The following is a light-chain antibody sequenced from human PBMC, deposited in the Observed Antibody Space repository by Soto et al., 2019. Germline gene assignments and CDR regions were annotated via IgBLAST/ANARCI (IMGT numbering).Light chain of an antibody. CDR2: GAS. CDR1: QSVSSN. J-gene: IGKJ4*01. V-gene: IGKV3D-15*01. CDR3: QQLNSYPLT. Sequence: IVLTQSPATLSVSPGERATLSCRASQSVSSNLAWHQQRPGQAPRLLIYGASTRATGVPARFSGGGSGTEFTLTITSLQSEDFATYYCQQLNSYPLTFGGGTKVDIK.